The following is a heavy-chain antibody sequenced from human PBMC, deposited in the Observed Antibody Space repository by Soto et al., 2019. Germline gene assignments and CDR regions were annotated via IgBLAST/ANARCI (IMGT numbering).Heavy chain of an antibody. J-gene: IGHJ5*02. CDR3: ARVTSVVVRGYNWFDP. Sequence: ASVKVSCKASGYTFTSYGISWVRQAPGQGLEWMGWISAYNGNTNYAQKLQGRVTMTTDTSTSTAYMELRSLRSDDTAVYYCARVTSVVVRGYNWFDPWGQGTLVTVSS. D-gene: IGHD2-21*01. V-gene: IGHV1-18*01. CDR2: ISAYNGNT. CDR1: GYTFTSYG.